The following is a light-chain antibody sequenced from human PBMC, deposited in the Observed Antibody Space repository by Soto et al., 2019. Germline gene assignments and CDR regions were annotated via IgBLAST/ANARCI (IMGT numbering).Light chain of an antibody. CDR1: QSVSSSY. V-gene: IGKV3-20*01. J-gene: IGKJ4*01. CDR2: GAS. Sequence: EIVLTQSPGTLSLSPGERATLSCRASQSVSSSYLAWYQQKPGQAPRLLMYGASSRATGIPDRFSGSGSGTDFTLTNSRLEPEDFAVYYCQQYGSSPLTFGGGTKVESK. CDR3: QQYGSSPLT.